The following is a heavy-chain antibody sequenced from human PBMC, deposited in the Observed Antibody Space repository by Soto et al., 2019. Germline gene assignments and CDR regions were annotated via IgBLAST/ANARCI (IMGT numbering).Heavy chain of an antibody. Sequence: QLQLQESGPGLVKPSETLSLTCTVSGGSISSSSYYWGWIRQPPGKGLEWIGSIYYSGSTYYNPSLKSRVTISVDTSKNQFSLKLSSVTAADTAVYYCARSDCSSTSCYLTVIGYWGQGTLVTVSS. V-gene: IGHV4-39*01. CDR1: GGSISSSSYY. CDR3: ARSDCSSTSCYLTVIGY. D-gene: IGHD2-2*01. J-gene: IGHJ4*02. CDR2: IYYSGST.